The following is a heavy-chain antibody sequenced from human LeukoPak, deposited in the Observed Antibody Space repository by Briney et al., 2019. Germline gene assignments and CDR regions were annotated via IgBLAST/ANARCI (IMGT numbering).Heavy chain of an antibody. CDR3: ARVDTAMVPPY. V-gene: IGHV3-23*01. CDR1: GFTFSSYS. Sequence: PGGSLRLSCAASGFTFSSYSLNWVRQAPGKGLEWVSAISGSGGSTYYADSVKGRFTISRDNSKNTLYLQMNSLRAEDTAVYYCARVDTAMVPPYWGQGTLVTVSS. CDR2: ISGSGGST. D-gene: IGHD5-18*01. J-gene: IGHJ4*02.